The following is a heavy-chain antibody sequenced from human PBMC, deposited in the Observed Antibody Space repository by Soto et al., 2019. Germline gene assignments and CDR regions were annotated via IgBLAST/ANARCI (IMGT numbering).Heavy chain of an antibody. V-gene: IGHV3-30-3*01. Sequence: QVQLVGSGGGVVQPGRSLRLSCAASGFTFSSYAMHWVRPAPGKGLEWVAVISYDGSNKYYADSVKGRFTISRDNSKNTLYLQMNSLRAEDTAVYYCARDRSLLWFGELSVGFDPWGQGTLVTVSS. CDR3: ARDRSLLWFGELSVGFDP. J-gene: IGHJ5*02. D-gene: IGHD3-10*01. CDR1: GFTFSSYA. CDR2: ISYDGSNK.